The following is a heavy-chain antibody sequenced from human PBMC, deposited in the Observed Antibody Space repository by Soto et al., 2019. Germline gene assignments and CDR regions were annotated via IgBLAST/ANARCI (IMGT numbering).Heavy chain of an antibody. V-gene: IGHV3-7*03. CDR2: IKQDGSEK. CDR1: GLTFSRHW. CDR3: ARRVPDDVYYGGFDY. D-gene: IGHD3-3*01. Sequence: EVQLVESGGGLVQPGGSLRLSCTASGLTFSRHWMSWVRQAPGKGLEWVANIKQDGSEKYYVDSVKGRFTISRDNAKSSLLLQMISLRDEDTAVYYCARRVPDDVYYGGFDYWGQGARVTVSP. J-gene: IGHJ4*02.